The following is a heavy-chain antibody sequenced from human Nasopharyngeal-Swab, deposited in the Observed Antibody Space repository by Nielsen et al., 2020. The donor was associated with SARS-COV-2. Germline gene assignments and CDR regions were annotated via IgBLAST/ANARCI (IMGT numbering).Heavy chain of an antibody. V-gene: IGHV3-11*04. CDR3: ARDFRGYSGYDPRLNWFDP. J-gene: IGHJ5*02. CDR2: ISSSGSTI. D-gene: IGHD5-12*01. Sequence: WIRQPPGKGLEWVSYISSSGSTIYCADSVKGRFTISRDNAKNSLYLQMNSLRAEDTAVYYCARDFRGYSGYDPRLNWFDPWGQGTLVTVSS.